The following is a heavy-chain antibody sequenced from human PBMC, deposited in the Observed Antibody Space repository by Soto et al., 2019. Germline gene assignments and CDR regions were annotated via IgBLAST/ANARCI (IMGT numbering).Heavy chain of an antibody. Sequence: SETLSLTCTVSGGSISSYYWSWIRQPPGKGLEWIGYIYYSGSTNYNPSLKSRVTISVDTSKNQFSLKLSSVTAADTAVYYCARHATGSYSSGWYYYYYGMDVWGQGTTVTVSS. CDR2: IYYSGST. D-gene: IGHD6-19*01. J-gene: IGHJ6*02. V-gene: IGHV4-59*08. CDR1: GGSISSYY. CDR3: ARHATGSYSSGWYYYYYGMDV.